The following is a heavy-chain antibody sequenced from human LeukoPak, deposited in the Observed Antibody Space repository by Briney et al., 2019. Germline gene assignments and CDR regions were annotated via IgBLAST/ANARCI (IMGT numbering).Heavy chain of an antibody. J-gene: IGHJ5*02. CDR1: GGTFSSYA. Sequence: SVKVSCNDCGGTFSSYAISWVGQAPGQGLDWIGGIIPIFGTANYAQKFQGRVTITTDESTSTAYMELSSLRSEDTAVYFCARVPSIAAGGPLDPWGQGTLVTVSS. D-gene: IGHD6-13*01. CDR2: IIPIFGTA. V-gene: IGHV1-69*05. CDR3: ARVPSIAAGGPLDP.